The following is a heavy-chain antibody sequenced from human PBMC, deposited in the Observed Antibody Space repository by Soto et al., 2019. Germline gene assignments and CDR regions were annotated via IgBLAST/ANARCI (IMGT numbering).Heavy chain of an antibody. D-gene: IGHD4-17*01. Sequence: QVQLVESGGGVVQPGRSRRLSCAASGFTFSSYGMHWVRQAPGKGLEWVAVISYDGSNKYYADSVKGRFTISRDNSKNTLYLQMNSLRAEDTAVYYCAKEEGGVTTYPYYCYGMDVWGQGTTVTVSS. CDR1: GFTFSSYG. CDR2: ISYDGSNK. V-gene: IGHV3-30*18. CDR3: AKEEGGVTTYPYYCYGMDV. J-gene: IGHJ6*02.